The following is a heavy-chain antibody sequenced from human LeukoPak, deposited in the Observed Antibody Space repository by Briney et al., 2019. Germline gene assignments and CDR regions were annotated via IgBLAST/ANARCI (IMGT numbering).Heavy chain of an antibody. Sequence: GGSLRLSCAASGFTFSSYWMSWVRQAPGKGLEWVANIKQDGSEKYYVDSVKGRFTISRDNAKNSLYLQMNSLRAEDTAAYYCARVPSSGWYDDAFDIWGQGTMVTVSS. J-gene: IGHJ3*02. CDR2: IKQDGSEK. D-gene: IGHD6-19*01. V-gene: IGHV3-7*01. CDR3: ARVPSSGWYDDAFDI. CDR1: GFTFSSYW.